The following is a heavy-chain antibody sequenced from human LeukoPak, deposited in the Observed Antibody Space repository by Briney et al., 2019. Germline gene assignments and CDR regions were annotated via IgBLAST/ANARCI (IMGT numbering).Heavy chain of an antibody. V-gene: IGHV3-23*01. CDR2: IDATGGGI. D-gene: IGHD1-26*01. Sequence: GGSLRLSCAASGFTFSAYAMSWVRQAPGKRLEWVSCIDATGGGIYYADSVRGRFIISRDNSKKMVYLQMDSLRTEDTAIYYCAKGKVNHLGAFDYWGQGTLVAVSS. CDR3: AKGKVNHLGAFDY. CDR1: GFTFSAYA. J-gene: IGHJ4*02.